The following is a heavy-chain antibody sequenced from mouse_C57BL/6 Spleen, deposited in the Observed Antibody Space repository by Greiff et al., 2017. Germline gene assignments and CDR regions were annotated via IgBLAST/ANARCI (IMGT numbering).Heavy chain of an antibody. D-gene: IGHD2-5*01. V-gene: IGHV1-52*01. CDR1: GYTFTSYW. J-gene: IGHJ1*03. Sequence: QVHVKQPGAELVRPGSSVKLSCKASGYTFTSYWMHWVKQRPIQGLEWIGNIDPSNSETHYNQKFKDKATLTVDNSSSTAYMQLSSLTSEDSAVYYCTRSNYWYYDVWGTGTTVTVSS. CDR3: TRSNYWYYDV. CDR2: IDPSNSET.